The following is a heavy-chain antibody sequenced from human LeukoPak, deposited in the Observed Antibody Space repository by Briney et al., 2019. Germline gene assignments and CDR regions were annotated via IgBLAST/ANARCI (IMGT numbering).Heavy chain of an antibody. Sequence: ASVKVSCKASGYTFTSYYMHWVRQAPGQGLEWMGIINPSGGSTSYAQKFQGRVTMTRDTSTSTAYMELSSLRSEDTAVYYCGKAVAGTVDYWGQGTLVTVSS. CDR3: GKAVAGTVDY. CDR2: INPSGGST. D-gene: IGHD6-19*01. CDR1: GYTFTSYY. J-gene: IGHJ4*02. V-gene: IGHV1-46*03.